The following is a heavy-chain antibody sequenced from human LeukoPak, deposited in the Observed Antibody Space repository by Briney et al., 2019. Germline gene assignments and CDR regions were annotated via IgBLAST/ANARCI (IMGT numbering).Heavy chain of an antibody. Sequence: PGGSLRLSCAASGFTVSSNYMSWVRQAPGKGLEWVSVIYSGGSTYYADSVKGRFTISRDNAKNSLYLQMNSLRAEDTAVYYCARHLRRVVVAAAPFDYWGQGTLVTVSS. V-gene: IGHV3-66*04. CDR3: ARHLRRVVVAAAPFDY. CDR2: IYSGGST. CDR1: GFTVSSNY. J-gene: IGHJ4*02. D-gene: IGHD2-15*01.